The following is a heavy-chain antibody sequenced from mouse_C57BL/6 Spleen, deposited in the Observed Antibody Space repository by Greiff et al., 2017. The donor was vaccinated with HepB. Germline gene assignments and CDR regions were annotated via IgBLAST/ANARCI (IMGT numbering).Heavy chain of an antibody. CDR3: AKEDYDYDYYAMDY. V-gene: IGHV2-5*01. Sequence: QVQLQQSGPGLVQPSQSLSITCTVSGFSLTSYGVHWVRQSPGKGLEWLGVIWRGGSTDYNAAFMSRLSITKDNSKSQVFFKMNSLQADDTAIYYCAKEDYDYDYYAMDYWGQGTSVTVSS. J-gene: IGHJ4*01. D-gene: IGHD2-4*01. CDR1: GFSLTSYG. CDR2: IWRGGST.